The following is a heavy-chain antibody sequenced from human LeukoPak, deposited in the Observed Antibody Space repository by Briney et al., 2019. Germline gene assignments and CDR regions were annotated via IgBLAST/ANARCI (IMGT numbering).Heavy chain of an antibody. CDR1: GFSFSDYT. V-gene: IGHV3-48*01. CDR3: VRDRDWAFDY. D-gene: IGHD3/OR15-3a*01. J-gene: IGHJ4*02. CDR2: LGRGTNNM. Sequence: GGSLRLSCAASGFSFSDYTMNWVRQAPGKGPEWISYLGRGTNNMYYADSVKGRFTISRDNAKNSLYLQMSSLRAEDTAVYYCVRDRDWAFDYWGQGTLVTVSS.